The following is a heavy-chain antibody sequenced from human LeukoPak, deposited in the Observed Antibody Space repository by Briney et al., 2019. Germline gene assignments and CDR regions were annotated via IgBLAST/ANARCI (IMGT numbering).Heavy chain of an antibody. Sequence: PSQTLSLTCAVSGGSISSGGYSWSWIRQPPGKGLEWIGSIYYSGSTYYNPSLKSRVTISVDTSKNQFSLKLSSVTAADTAVYYCARPAELRFLEWSPSDAFDIWGQGTTVTVSS. D-gene: IGHD3-3*01. CDR3: ARPAELRFLEWSPSDAFDI. CDR2: IYYSGST. CDR1: GGSISSGGYS. V-gene: IGHV4-30-2*03. J-gene: IGHJ3*02.